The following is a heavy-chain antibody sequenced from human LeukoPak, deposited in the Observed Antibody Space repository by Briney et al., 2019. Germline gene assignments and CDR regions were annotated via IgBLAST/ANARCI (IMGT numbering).Heavy chain of an antibody. J-gene: IGHJ4*02. CDR3: AKEGSCYDFWSGSYTDNFFDY. V-gene: IGHV3-30*18. CDR2: ISYDGSNK. Sequence: QPGGSLRLSCAASGFTFSSYGMHWVRQAPGKGLEWVAVISYDGSNKYYADSVKGRFTISRDNSKNTLYLQMNSLRAEDTAVYYCAKEGSCYDFWSGSYTDNFFDYWGQGTLVTVSS. D-gene: IGHD3-3*01. CDR1: GFTFSSYG.